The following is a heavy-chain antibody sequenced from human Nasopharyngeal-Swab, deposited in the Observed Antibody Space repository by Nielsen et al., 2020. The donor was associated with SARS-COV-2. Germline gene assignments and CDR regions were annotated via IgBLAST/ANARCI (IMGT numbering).Heavy chain of an antibody. CDR3: ARAGEYQLLDNGHFDY. CDR2: INHSGST. CDR1: GYSISSGYY. D-gene: IGHD2-2*01. V-gene: IGHV4-34*01. Sequence: SETLSLTCAVSGYSISSGYYWSWIRQPPGKGLEWIGEINHSGSTNYNPSLKSRVTISVDTSKNQFSLKLSSVTAADTAVYYCARAGEYQLLDNGHFDYWGQGTLVTVSS. J-gene: IGHJ4*02.